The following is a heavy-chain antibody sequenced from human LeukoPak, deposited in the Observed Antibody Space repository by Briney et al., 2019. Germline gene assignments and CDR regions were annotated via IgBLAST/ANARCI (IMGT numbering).Heavy chain of an antibody. D-gene: IGHD4-17*01. CDR2: INPSGGST. J-gene: IGHJ4*02. V-gene: IGHV1-46*01. CDR1: GYTFTSYY. Sequence: ASVKVSCKASGYTFTSYYMHWVRQAPGQGLEWMGIINPSGGSTSYAQKFQGRVTITADKSTSTAYMELSSLRSEDTAVYYCARDSYGDHEFDYWGQGTLVTVSS. CDR3: ARDSYGDHEFDY.